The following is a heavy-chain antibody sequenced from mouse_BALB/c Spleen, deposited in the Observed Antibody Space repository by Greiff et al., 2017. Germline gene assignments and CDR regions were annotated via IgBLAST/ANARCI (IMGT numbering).Heavy chain of an antibody. V-gene: IGHV5-4*02. Sequence: EVKLVESGGGLVKPGGSLKLSCAASGFAFSSYDMYWVRQTPEKRLEWVATISDGGSYTYYPDSVKGRFTISRDNAKNNLYLQMSSLKSEDTAMYYCARGGRLRPFAYWGQGTLVTVSA. CDR3: ARGGRLRPFAY. CDR1: GFAFSSYD. D-gene: IGHD1-2*01. CDR2: ISDGGSYT. J-gene: IGHJ3*01.